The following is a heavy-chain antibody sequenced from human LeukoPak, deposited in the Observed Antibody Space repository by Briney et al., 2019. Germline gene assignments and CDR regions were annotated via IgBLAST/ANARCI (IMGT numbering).Heavy chain of an antibody. V-gene: IGHV4-39*01. CDR1: GGSISSSGYY. CDR3: ARTPTEQQLVLGWFDP. J-gene: IGHJ5*02. D-gene: IGHD6-13*01. Sequence: SETLSLTCTVSGGSISSSGYYWGCIRQPPGMGLEWVGSIYYSGSTYYNPSLKSRVTTSVDKSKNQFSLKLSSLTAADTAVYYCARTPTEQQLVLGWFDPWGQGTLVTVSS. CDR2: IYYSGST.